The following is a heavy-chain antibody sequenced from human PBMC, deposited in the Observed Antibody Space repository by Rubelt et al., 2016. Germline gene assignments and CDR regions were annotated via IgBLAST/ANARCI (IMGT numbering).Heavy chain of an antibody. CDR1: GGSFSGYY. CDR3: ARGRMGFHYYYYGMDV. D-gene: IGHD1-26*01. J-gene: IGHJ6*02. Sequence: QVQLQQWGAGLLKPSETLSLTCAVYGGSFSGYYWSWIRQPPGKGLEWIGEINHSGSTNYNPSLKSRVTIYVDPSKNQFALKLSSVTAADTAVYYCARGRMGFHYYYYGMDVWGQGTTVTVSS. CDR2: INHSGST. V-gene: IGHV4-34*01.